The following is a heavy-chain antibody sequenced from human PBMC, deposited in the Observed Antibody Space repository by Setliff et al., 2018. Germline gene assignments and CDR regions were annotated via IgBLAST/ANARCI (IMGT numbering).Heavy chain of an antibody. V-gene: IGHV1-18*01. CDR3: ARGPVDFVVVPAAAVFDF. CDR1: GYSFINYG. D-gene: IGHD2-2*03. Sequence: ASVKVSCKASGYSFINYGITWVRQAPGRGLEWMGWISPYKSDTLYAQNFQGRLTVTTDTSTSTAYMELRSLRSDDTAVYYCARGPVDFVVVPAAAVFDFWGQGTLVTVSS. CDR2: ISPYKSDT. J-gene: IGHJ4*02.